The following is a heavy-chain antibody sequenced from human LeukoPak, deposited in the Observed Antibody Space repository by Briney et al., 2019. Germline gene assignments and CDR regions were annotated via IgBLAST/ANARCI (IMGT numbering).Heavy chain of an antibody. CDR3: ARSRATGYYYYYMDV. CDR1: GGSISSYC. J-gene: IGHJ6*03. V-gene: IGHV4-4*07. D-gene: IGHD3-10*01. Sequence: SETLSLTCTVSGGSISSYCWIWIRQPAGKGLEWIGRIYTSGSTNYNPSLKSRVTISVDTSKNQFSLKLSSVTAADTAVYYCARSRATGYYYYYMDVWGKGTTVTVSS. CDR2: IYTSGST.